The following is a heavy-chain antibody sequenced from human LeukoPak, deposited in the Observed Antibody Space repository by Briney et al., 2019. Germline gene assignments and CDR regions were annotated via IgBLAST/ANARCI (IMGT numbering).Heavy chain of an antibody. V-gene: IGHV4-59*08. CDR1: GDSISSYF. Sequence: TSETLTLTCTVSGDSISSYFWSWTRQPPGKGLEWIGYIYYSGSTNYNPSLKSQVTMSVDTSKNQFSLKLSSVTAADTAVYYCARIHRAVAGTIDYWARGTLVTVSS. CDR2: IYYSGST. D-gene: IGHD6-19*01. J-gene: IGHJ4*02. CDR3: ARIHRAVAGTIDY.